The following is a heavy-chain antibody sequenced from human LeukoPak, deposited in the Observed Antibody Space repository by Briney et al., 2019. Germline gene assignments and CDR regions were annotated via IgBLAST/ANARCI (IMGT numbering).Heavy chain of an antibody. CDR1: GGSFSGYF. Sequence: PSETLSLTCAVYGGSFSGYFCIWIRQPPGKGLEWIGEINHSGRSNYNPSLKRRVTISADTSKNEFSLKLSSVTAADTAVYFCARGPYSYDSSGAFDIWGQGTMVTVSS. CDR2: INHSGRS. CDR3: ARGPYSYDSSGAFDI. D-gene: IGHD3-22*01. J-gene: IGHJ3*02. V-gene: IGHV4-34*01.